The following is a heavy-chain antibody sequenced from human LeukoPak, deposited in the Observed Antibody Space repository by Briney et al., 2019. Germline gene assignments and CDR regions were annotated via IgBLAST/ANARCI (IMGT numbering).Heavy chain of an antibody. V-gene: IGHV1-46*01. CDR3: ARGRGVHDSHTYDYFDY. J-gene: IGHJ4*02. CDR1: LYTFTSYY. Sequence: ASLKGSFKASLYTFTSYYIHCVRQAPGQGLECMGIINPAGGSTTYAQKFQGSRLTLTRDTSTSTVYMELSSMRYEDKAVYYCARGRGVHDSHTYDYFDYWGQGSLVTVSS. CDR2: INPAGGST. D-gene: IGHD3-22*01.